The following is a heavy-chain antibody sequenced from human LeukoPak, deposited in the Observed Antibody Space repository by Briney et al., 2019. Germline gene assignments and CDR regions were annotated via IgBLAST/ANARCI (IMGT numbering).Heavy chain of an antibody. CDR2: INPNSGGT. CDR1: GYTFTGYY. CDR3: ARDRDSSSPNYFDY. D-gene: IGHD6-13*01. V-gene: IGHV1-2*02. Sequence: ASVKVSCKASGYTFTGYYMHWVRQAPGQGLEWMEWINPNSGGTNYAQKFQGRVTMTRDTSISTAYMELSRLRSDDTAVYYCARDRDSSSPNYFDYWGQGTLVTVSS. J-gene: IGHJ4*02.